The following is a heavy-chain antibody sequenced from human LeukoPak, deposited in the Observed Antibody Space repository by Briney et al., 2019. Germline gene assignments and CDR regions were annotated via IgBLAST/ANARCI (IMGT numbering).Heavy chain of an antibody. J-gene: IGHJ4*02. CDR2: ISGSGETT. CDR3: AKETPHFDY. V-gene: IGHV3-23*01. Sequence: GGSLRLSCAASGFTFSSYAMSWVRQAPGKGLEWVSVISGSGETTYYADSVKGRFTVSRDNSKNTLYLQMNSLRAEDTAVYCCAKETPHFDYWGQGTLVTVSS. CDR1: GFTFSSYA.